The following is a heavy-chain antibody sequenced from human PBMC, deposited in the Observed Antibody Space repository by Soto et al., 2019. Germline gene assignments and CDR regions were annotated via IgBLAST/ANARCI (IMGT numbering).Heavy chain of an antibody. J-gene: IGHJ6*03. D-gene: IGHD3-3*01. Sequence: ASVKVSCKASGYTFTSYYMHWVRQAPGQGLEWMGIINPSGGSTSYAQKFQGRVTITRDTSTSTVYMELSSLRSEDTAVYFCARDRVRFLEWLSIYYYYMDVWGKGTTVTVSS. CDR2: INPSGGST. CDR1: GYTFTSYY. V-gene: IGHV1-46*03. CDR3: ARDRVRFLEWLSIYYYYMDV.